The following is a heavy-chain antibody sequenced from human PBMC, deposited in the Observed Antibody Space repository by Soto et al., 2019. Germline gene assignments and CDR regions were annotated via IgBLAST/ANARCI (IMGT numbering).Heavy chain of an antibody. CDR3: ARARFWSGNHYYYYYGMDV. Sequence: GESLKISCKGSGYSFTSYWIGWVRQMPGKGLEWMGIIYPGDSDTRYSPSFQGQVTISADKSISTAYLQWSSLKASDTAMYYCARARFWSGNHYYYYYGMDVWGQGTTVTVSS. V-gene: IGHV5-51*01. CDR1: GYSFTSYW. D-gene: IGHD3-3*01. CDR2: IYPGDSDT. J-gene: IGHJ6*02.